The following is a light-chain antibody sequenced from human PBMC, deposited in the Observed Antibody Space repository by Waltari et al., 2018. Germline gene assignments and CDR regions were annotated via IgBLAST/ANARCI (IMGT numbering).Light chain of an antibody. CDR2: EVA. J-gene: IGLJ3*02. CDR1: SSDVGNYNL. V-gene: IGLV2-23*02. Sequence: QSALTQPASVSGSPGQSITISCTGTSSDVGNYNLVSWYQQHPGKAPKLMIYEVATRPPGVSNRFPGSKSGNTASLTISGLQAEDEADYYCCSYAASSTWVFGGGTKLTVL. CDR3: CSYAASSTWV.